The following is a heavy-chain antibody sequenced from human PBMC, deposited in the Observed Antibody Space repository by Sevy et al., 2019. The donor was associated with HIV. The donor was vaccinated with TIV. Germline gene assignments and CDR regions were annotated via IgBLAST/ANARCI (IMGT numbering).Heavy chain of an antibody. J-gene: IGHJ5*02. V-gene: IGHV3-11*01. Sequence: GGSLRLSCAASGFTFSDYYMSWIRQAPGKGLEWVSYISRNGSTINYADSVKGRFTISRDNAKNSLYLQINSLRAEDTAVYYCARENTMIEEPGWFDPWGQGTLVTVSS. CDR2: ISRNGSTI. CDR3: ARENTMIEEPGWFDP. D-gene: IGHD3-22*01. CDR1: GFTFSDYY.